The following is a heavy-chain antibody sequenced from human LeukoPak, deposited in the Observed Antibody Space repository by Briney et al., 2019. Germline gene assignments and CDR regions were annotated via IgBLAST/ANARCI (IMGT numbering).Heavy chain of an antibody. CDR3: ARVLEDIVVVVAATRREGYYYYGMDV. J-gene: IGHJ6*02. V-gene: IGHV4-34*01. D-gene: IGHD2-15*01. Sequence: PSETLSLTCAVYGGSFSGYYWSRIRQPPGKGLEWIGEINHSGSTNYNPSLKSRVTISVDTSKNQFSLKLSSVTAADTAVYYCARVLEDIVVVVAATRREGYYYYGMDVWGQGTTVTVSS. CDR2: INHSGST. CDR1: GGSFSGYY.